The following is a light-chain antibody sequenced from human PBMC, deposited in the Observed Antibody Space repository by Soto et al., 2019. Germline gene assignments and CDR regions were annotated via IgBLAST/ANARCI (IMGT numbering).Light chain of an antibody. J-gene: IGLJ2*01. CDR1: SFKN. Sequence: QSALTQPASVSGSPGQSITISCTGTSFKNVSWYQQHPGQAPKLLIYDVSYRPSGVSNRFSASKSGNTASLTISGLQAEDEADYYCCSYRSTSTLVFGGGTKLTVL. V-gene: IGLV2-14*03. CDR2: DVS. CDR3: CSYRSTSTLV.